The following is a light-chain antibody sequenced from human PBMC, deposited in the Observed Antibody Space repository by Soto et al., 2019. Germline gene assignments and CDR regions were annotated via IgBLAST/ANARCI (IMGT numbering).Light chain of an antibody. V-gene: IGKV3-20*01. J-gene: IGKJ1*01. CDR1: QSVSSSY. CDR3: PQYGRSPVT. CDR2: GAS. Sequence: EIVLTQSPGTLSLSPGERATLSCRASQSVSSSYLAWYQQKPGQAPRLLIYGASSRATGIPDRFSGSGSGTDLTLTISRLEPEDFAVYSCPQYGRSPVTFGQGTKVEIK.